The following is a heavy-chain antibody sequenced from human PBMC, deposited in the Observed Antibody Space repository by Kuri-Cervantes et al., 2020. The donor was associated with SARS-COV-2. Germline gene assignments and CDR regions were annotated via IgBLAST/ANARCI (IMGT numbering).Heavy chain of an antibody. CDR1: GFTFSSYA. CDR3: VRNQGGMVTAKGDYYGKDV. CDR2: VSSDGTNK. Sequence: GESLKISCAASGFTFSSYAIYWVRRPPGKGLVWVAVVSSDGTNKYYGDSVKGRFTISRDNSKNTMYLQMNSLRAEDTAVYYRVRNQGGMVTAKGDYYGKDVCGQAITTVSS. J-gene: IGHJ6*01. V-gene: IGHV3-30-3*01. D-gene: IGHD2-21*02.